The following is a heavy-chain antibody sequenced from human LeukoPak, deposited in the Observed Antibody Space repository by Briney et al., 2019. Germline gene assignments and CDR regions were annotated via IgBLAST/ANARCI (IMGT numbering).Heavy chain of an antibody. Sequence: ASVKVSCKASGYTFTDYYMHWLRQAPGHGLEWMGWINPNSGGTNYAQKFQGRVTVTRDTSISTVSMELSRLRSDDTAVYFCARGEYRYGNDYWGQGTLVTASS. J-gene: IGHJ4*02. D-gene: IGHD5-18*01. V-gene: IGHV1-2*02. CDR1: GYTFTDYY. CDR3: ARGEYRYGNDY. CDR2: INPNSGGT.